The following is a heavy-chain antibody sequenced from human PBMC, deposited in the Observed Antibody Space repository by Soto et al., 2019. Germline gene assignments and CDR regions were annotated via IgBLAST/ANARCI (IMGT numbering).Heavy chain of an antibody. D-gene: IGHD5-12*01. Sequence: PSETLSLTCTVAGDSISNSYWSWIRKPQGKGLKWIGYIFHSRSTNYSPSLKSRATISLDTSRNQFSLKLSSVTAADTAVYYCARTSDGYSGYLGYFDYWGQGTLVTVS. CDR2: IFHSRST. V-gene: IGHV4-59*01. CDR3: ARTSDGYSGYLGYFDY. J-gene: IGHJ4*02. CDR1: GDSISNSY.